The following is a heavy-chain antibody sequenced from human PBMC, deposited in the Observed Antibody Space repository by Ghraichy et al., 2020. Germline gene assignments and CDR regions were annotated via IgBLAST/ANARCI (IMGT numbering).Heavy chain of an antibody. CDR2: IWYDGSNK. CDR3: AREGDPSTSWYTLYV. Sequence: GGSLRLSCAASGFTFRNYGMHWVRQAPGKGLEWVAVIWYDGSNKNYGDSVKGRFTISRDNSRNTLSLQMNSLRAEDTAVYYCAREGDPSTSWYTLYVWGQGTTVIVS. J-gene: IGHJ6*02. V-gene: IGHV3-33*01. CDR1: GFTFRNYG. D-gene: IGHD6-13*01.